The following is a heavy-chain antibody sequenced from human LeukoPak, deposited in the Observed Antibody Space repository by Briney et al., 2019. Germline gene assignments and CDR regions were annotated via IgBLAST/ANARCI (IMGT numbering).Heavy chain of an antibody. CDR2: IYSGGST. V-gene: IGHV3-66*02. D-gene: IGHD6-6*01. Sequence: PGGSLRLSCAASGFTVSSNYMSWVRQAPGKGLEWVSVIYSGGSTYYADFVKGRFTISRDNSKNTLYLQMNSLRAEDTAVYYCAREAGIAARPSRWFDPWGQGTLVTVSS. CDR1: GFTVSSNY. CDR3: AREAGIAARPSRWFDP. J-gene: IGHJ5*02.